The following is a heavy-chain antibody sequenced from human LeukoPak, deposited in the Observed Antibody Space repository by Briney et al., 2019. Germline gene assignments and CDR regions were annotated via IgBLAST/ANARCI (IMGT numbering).Heavy chain of an antibody. Sequence: GGSLRLSCAASEFTFSSYGMHWVRQAPGKGLERVAFIRYDGSNKYYADSVKGRFTISRDNSKNTLYLQMNSLRTEDTAVYYCAKETIWFGELSGSDYWGQGTLVTVSS. CDR1: EFTFSSYG. D-gene: IGHD3-10*01. V-gene: IGHV3-30*02. CDR2: IRYDGSNK. J-gene: IGHJ4*02. CDR3: AKETIWFGELSGSDY.